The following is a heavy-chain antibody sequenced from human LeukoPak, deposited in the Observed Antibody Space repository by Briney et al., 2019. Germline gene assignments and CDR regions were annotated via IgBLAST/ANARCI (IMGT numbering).Heavy chain of an antibody. Sequence: GGSLRLSCAASGFTFSSYGMTWVRQAPGKGLEWVANIKQDGSEKYYVDSVKGRFTISRDNAKNSLYLQMNSLRAEDTAVYYCAELGITMIGGVWGKGTTVTISS. D-gene: IGHD3-10*02. CDR2: IKQDGSEK. J-gene: IGHJ6*04. CDR1: GFTFSSYG. CDR3: AELGITMIGGV. V-gene: IGHV3-7*01.